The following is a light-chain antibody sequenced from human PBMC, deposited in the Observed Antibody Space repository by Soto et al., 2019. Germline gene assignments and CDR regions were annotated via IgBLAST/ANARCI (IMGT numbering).Light chain of an antibody. Sequence: QTVVTQEPSLTVSPGGTVTLTCGSSTGAVTSGHYPYWFQQKPGQAPRTLIYDTTNRHSWTPARFSGSLLGGKAAPTLVGAQTDDEADYYCLLSYSGTNWVFGGGTKLTVL. CDR2: DTT. CDR3: LLSYSGTNWV. J-gene: IGLJ3*02. CDR1: TGAVTSGHY. V-gene: IGLV7-46*02.